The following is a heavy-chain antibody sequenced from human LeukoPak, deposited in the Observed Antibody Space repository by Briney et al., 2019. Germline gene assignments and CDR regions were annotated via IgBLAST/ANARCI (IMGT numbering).Heavy chain of an antibody. CDR1: RYTFTGHY. V-gene: IGHV1-2*02. J-gene: IGHJ5*02. CDR3: ARVGSSGWDTFEQSPT. CDR2: INPNSGGT. D-gene: IGHD6-19*01. Sequence: ASVKVSCKASRYTFTGHYMHWVRQAPGQGLEWMGWINPNSGGTNYAQKFQGRVSMTGDTSISTSYMELSRLSSDDTAVYYCARVGSSGWDTFEQSPTWGQGTLVTVSS.